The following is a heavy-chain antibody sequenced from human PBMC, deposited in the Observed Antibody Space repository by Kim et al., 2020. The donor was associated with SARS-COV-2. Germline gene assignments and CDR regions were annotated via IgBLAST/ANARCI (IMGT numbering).Heavy chain of an antibody. CDR3: ARYSSCWYDAFDI. Sequence: SETLSLTCTVSGGSISSYYWSWIRQPPGKGLEWIGYIYYSGSTNYNPSLKSRVTISVDTSKNQFSLKLSSVTAADTAVYYCARYSSCWYDAFDIWGQGT. J-gene: IGHJ3*02. D-gene: IGHD6-19*01. CDR1: GGSISSYY. V-gene: IGHV4-59*08. CDR2: IYYSGST.